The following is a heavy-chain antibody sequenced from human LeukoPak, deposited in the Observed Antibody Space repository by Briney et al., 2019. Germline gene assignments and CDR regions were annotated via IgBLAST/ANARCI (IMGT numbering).Heavy chain of an antibody. Sequence: GGSLRLSCAASGFNFRNYWMTWVRHAPGKGLEWVANINQDGSAKYSVCSVKGRFTISRDNAKDSMSLQMNSLRVDDTAVYHCATDSFSISLISLAGADVWGQGTMVTVSS. V-gene: IGHV3-7*01. D-gene: IGHD6-19*01. CDR3: ATDSFSISLISLAGADV. J-gene: IGHJ3*01. CDR1: GFNFRNYW. CDR2: INQDGSAK.